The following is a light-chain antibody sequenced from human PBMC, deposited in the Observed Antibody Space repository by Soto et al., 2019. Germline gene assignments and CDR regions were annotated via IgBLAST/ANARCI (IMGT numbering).Light chain of an antibody. V-gene: IGKV3-20*01. CDR2: GAS. Sequence: ESVLTQSPGTLSMSPGERATLSCRASQSVSSSYSAWYQQKPGQAPRLLIYGASRRATGIPDRFSGSGSGTDFTLTISRLEPDAVAVYYCQQYGSSPFTFGPGTKVDIK. J-gene: IGKJ3*01. CDR3: QQYGSSPFT. CDR1: QSVSSSY.